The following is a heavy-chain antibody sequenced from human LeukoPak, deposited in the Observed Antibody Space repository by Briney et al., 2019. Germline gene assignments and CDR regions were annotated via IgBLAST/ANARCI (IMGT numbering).Heavy chain of an antibody. J-gene: IGHJ4*02. Sequence: SETLSPTCTVSGDSISSYYWSWIRQPPGKGLEWIGHIYYSGSTSYNPSLKSRVSISVDTSKNQFSLKLSSVTAADTAVYYCARDYNPTNFWGQGTLVTVSS. CDR2: IYYSGST. V-gene: IGHV4-59*01. CDR3: ARDYNPTNF. D-gene: IGHD1-1*01. CDR1: GDSISSYY.